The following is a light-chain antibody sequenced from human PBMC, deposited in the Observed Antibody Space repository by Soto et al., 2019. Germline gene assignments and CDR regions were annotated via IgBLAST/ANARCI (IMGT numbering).Light chain of an antibody. Sequence: ELVLTQSPATLSLSPGERATLSCRASQSVAGYLAWYQQKPGQGPRLLIYDTSNRATGAPPRFSGSGSGTDFTLTISSLEPEDFEIYYCQHRSTWRMYTFGQGTKLEIK. CDR2: DTS. CDR3: QHRSTWRMYT. CDR1: QSVAGY. J-gene: IGKJ2*01. V-gene: IGKV3-11*01.